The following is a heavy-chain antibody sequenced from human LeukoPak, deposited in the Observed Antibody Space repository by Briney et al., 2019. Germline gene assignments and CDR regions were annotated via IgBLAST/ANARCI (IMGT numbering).Heavy chain of an antibody. V-gene: IGHV1-2*02. CDR1: VYAFTADY. CDR3: ARVGYCTHGVCYSMDL. CDR2: INPKSGGP. J-gene: IGHJ6*04. Sequence: ASVMVSCNAPVYAFTADYTHWVRQAPGQGFECMGSINPKSGGPTYAQKSQRSVTMTRDTTISTTYMGLSRLTSDDTAIYCCARVGYCTHGVCYSMDLWGRGTTVIV. D-gene: IGHD2-8*01.